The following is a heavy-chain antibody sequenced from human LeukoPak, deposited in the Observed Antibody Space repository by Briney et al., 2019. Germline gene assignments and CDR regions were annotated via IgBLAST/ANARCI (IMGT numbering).Heavy chain of an antibody. Sequence: GESLKISCKGSGYSFTSYWISWVRQMPGKGLEWMGRIDPSDSYTNYSPSFQGHVTISADKSISTAYLQWSSLKASDTAMYYCARDGKLGLNDYYYGMDVWGQGTTVTVSS. V-gene: IGHV5-10-1*01. J-gene: IGHJ6*02. CDR1: GYSFTSYW. CDR3: ARDGKLGLNDYYYGMDV. CDR2: IDPSDSYT. D-gene: IGHD1-7*01.